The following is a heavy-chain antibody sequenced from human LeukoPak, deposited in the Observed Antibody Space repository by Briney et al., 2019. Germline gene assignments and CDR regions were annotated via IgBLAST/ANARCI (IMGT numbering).Heavy chain of an antibody. Sequence: SETLSLTCAVYGGSFSGYYWSWIRQPPGKGLEWIGEINHSGSTNYNPSLKSRVTISVDTSKNQFSLKLSSVTAADTAVYYCARQSSGGSFDYWGQGTLVTVSS. CDR1: GGSFSGYY. CDR3: ARQSSGGSFDY. CDR2: INHSGST. D-gene: IGHD2-15*01. V-gene: IGHV4-34*01. J-gene: IGHJ4*02.